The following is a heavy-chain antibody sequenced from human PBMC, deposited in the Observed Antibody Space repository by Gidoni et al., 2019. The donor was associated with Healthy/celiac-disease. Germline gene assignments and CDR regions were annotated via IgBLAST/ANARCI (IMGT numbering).Heavy chain of an antibody. CDR1: GFTFSSYG. V-gene: IGHV3-33*08. Sequence: QVQLVESGGGVVQPGRSLRLSCAASGFTFSSYGLHWVRQAPGKGLAWVAVIWYDGSNKYYADSVKGRFTISRDNSKNTLYLQMNSLRAEDTAVYYCARDGVAAAGNLLYYYYYGMDVWGQGTTVTVSS. CDR3: ARDGVAAAGNLLYYYYYGMDV. J-gene: IGHJ6*02. D-gene: IGHD6-13*01. CDR2: IWYDGSNK.